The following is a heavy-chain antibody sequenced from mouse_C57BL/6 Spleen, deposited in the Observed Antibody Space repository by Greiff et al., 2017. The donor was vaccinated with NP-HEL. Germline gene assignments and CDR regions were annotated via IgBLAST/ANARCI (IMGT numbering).Heavy chain of an antibody. J-gene: IGHJ3*01. V-gene: IGHV5-9-1*02. Sequence: EVKLMESGEGLVKPGGSLKLSCAASGFTFSSYAMSWVRQTPEKRLEWVAYISSGGDYTYYADTVQGRFTISRDNTRNTLYLQMSSLKSEDTAMYYCTRGYGNALAYWGQGTLVTVSA. D-gene: IGHD2-1*01. CDR1: GFTFSSYA. CDR3: TRGYGNALAY. CDR2: ISSGGDYT.